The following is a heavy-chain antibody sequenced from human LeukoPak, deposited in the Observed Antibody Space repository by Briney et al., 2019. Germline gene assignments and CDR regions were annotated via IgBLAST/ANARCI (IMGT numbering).Heavy chain of an antibody. D-gene: IGHD3-10*01. V-gene: IGHV3-15*01. Sequence: GGSLRLSCAASGFTFSNAWMSWVRQAPGRGLEWVGRIKSKTDGGTTDYAAPVKGRFTISRDDSKNTLYLQMNSLKTEDTAVYYCTTGITMVRGVIHLIDYWGQGTLVTVSS. CDR1: GFTFSNAW. J-gene: IGHJ4*02. CDR2: IKSKTDGGTT. CDR3: TTGITMVRGVIHLIDY.